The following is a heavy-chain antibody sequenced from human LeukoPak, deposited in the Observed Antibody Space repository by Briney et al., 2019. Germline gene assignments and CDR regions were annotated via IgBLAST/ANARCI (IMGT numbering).Heavy chain of an antibody. CDR3: ASDRFTLFYGLPDY. CDR2: INPNSGGT. V-gene: IGHV1-2*06. CDR1: GYTFTGYY. Sequence: ASVKVSCKASGYTFTGYYMHWVRQAPGQGLEWMGRINPNSGGTNYAQKFQGRVTMTRDTSISTAYMELSRLRSDDTAVYDCASDRFTLFYGLPDYWGQGTLVTVSS. D-gene: IGHD2-21*02. J-gene: IGHJ4*02.